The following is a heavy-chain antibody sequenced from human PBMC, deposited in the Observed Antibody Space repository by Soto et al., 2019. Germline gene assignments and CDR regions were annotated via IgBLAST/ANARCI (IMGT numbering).Heavy chain of an antibody. D-gene: IGHD3-10*01. CDR3: ARVRGDGYNEIYYFDY. V-gene: IGHV1-69*01. J-gene: IGHJ4*02. CDR1: GGTFSSYA. Sequence: QVQLVQSGAEVKKPGSSVKVSCKASGGTFSSYAISWVRQAPGQGIEWMGGIIPIFGTANDPQKFQGRVTITADESTSRAYMRLSGLRSEDTAVYYGARVRGDGYNEIYYFDYWGKGTLVTVAS. CDR2: IIPIFGTA.